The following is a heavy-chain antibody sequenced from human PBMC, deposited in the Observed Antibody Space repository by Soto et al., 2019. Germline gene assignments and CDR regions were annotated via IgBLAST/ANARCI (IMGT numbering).Heavy chain of an antibody. J-gene: IGHJ6*02. CDR2: ISSSSSYI. Sequence: XESLRLSCAASGFTFSSYSMNWVRQAPGKGLEWVSSISSSSSYIYYADSVKGRFTISRDNAKNSLYLQMNSLRAEDTAVYYCAKTTKAVGLVAPCMDVWGQGTTVTVSS. CDR3: AKTTKAVGLVAPCMDV. D-gene: IGHD1-26*01. CDR1: GFTFSSYS. V-gene: IGHV3-21*01.